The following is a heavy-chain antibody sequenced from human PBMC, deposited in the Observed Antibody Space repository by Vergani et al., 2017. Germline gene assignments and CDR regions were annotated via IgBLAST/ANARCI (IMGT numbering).Heavy chain of an antibody. V-gene: IGHV1-69*01. CDR3: ARARIAAAGGERNWFDR. CDR1: GGTFSSYA. Sequence: QVQLVQSGAEVKKPGSSVKVSCKASGGTFSSYAISWVRQAPGQGLEWMGGIIPIFGTANYAQKFQGKVTITADESPSTAYMGLSSLRSEDTAVYYCARARIAAAGGERNWFDRWGQGTLVTVSA. CDR2: IIPIFGTA. D-gene: IGHD6-13*01. J-gene: IGHJ5*02.